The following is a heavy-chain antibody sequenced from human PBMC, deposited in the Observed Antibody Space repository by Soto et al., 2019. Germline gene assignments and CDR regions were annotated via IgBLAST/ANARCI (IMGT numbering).Heavy chain of an antibody. CDR3: ATEVRGQLWSPRYFDY. Sequence: PSETLSLTCAVSGGSISSSSYYWGWIRQPPGKGLEWIGSIYYSGSTYYNPSLKSRVTISVDTSKNQFSLKLSSVTAADTAVYYCATEVRGQLWSPRYFDYCGQGTLVTVSS. CDR2: IYYSGST. V-gene: IGHV4-39*01. J-gene: IGHJ4*02. D-gene: IGHD5-18*01. CDR1: GGSISSSSYY.